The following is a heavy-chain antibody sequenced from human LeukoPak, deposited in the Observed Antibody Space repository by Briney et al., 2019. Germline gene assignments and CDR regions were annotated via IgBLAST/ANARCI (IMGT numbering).Heavy chain of an antibody. CDR2: ISAYNGNK. D-gene: IGHD6-19*01. CDR1: GYTFTSYG. CDR3: ARGETAVAGTGSFGY. J-gene: IGHJ4*02. Sequence: ASVKDSCQASGYTFTSYGFSWVGQAPGPGLEWMGWISAYNGNKNYAQRLQGRVTMTTDTSTSTAYMELRSLRSDDTAVYYCARGETAVAGTGSFGYWGQGTLVTVSS. V-gene: IGHV1-18*04.